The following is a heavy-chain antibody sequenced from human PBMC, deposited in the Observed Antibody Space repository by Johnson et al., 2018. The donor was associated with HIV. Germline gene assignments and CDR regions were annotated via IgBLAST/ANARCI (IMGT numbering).Heavy chain of an antibody. CDR2: RKQDGSEK. CDR1: GFTFSSYW. CDR3: SKDFGGSSWYESGAFDI. D-gene: IGHD6-13*01. Sequence: VQLVESGGGVVQPGRSLRLSCAASGFTFSSYWMSWVRQAPGKGLEWVANRKQDGSEKYYGDSVKGRISISRENAKNSLYLHMNSLIAEDTALYYCSKDFGGSSWYESGAFDIWCQGTLVTVSS. V-gene: IGHV3-7*03. J-gene: IGHJ3*02.